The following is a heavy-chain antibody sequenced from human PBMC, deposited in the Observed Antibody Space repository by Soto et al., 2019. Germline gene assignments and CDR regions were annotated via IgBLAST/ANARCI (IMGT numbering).Heavy chain of an antibody. Sequence: QVQLVQSGAEVKKPGASVKVSCKASGYTFTSYDINWVRQATGQGLEWMGWMNPNSGNTGYAQKFQGRVTMTRNTSKSTAYMGLSSLRSEDTAVYYCARAIGARGGMDVWGQGTTVTVSS. CDR2: MNPNSGNT. CDR1: GYTFTSYD. J-gene: IGHJ6*02. CDR3: ARAIGARGGMDV. D-gene: IGHD3-10*01. V-gene: IGHV1-8*01.